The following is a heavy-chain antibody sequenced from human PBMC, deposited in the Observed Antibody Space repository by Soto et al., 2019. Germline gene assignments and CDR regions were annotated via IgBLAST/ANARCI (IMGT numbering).Heavy chain of an antibody. CDR3: ARDPAYSSSSGYSRDLRYYGMDV. CDR2: IIPIFGTA. Sequence: QVQLVQSGAEVKKPGSSVKVSCKASGGTFSSYAISWVRQAPGQGLEWMGGIIPIFGTANYAQKFQGRVTINADETTSTAYMELSSLRSEDTAVYYCARDPAYSSSSGYSRDLRYYGMDVWGQGTTVTVSS. CDR1: GGTFSSYA. D-gene: IGHD6-6*01. J-gene: IGHJ6*02. V-gene: IGHV1-69*01.